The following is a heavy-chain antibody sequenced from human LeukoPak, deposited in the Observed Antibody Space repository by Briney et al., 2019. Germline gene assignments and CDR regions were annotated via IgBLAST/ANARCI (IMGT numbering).Heavy chain of an antibody. Sequence: GGSLRLSCAASGFTFSNFWMNWVRQAPGKGLEWVSSISSSSSYIYYADSVKGRFTISRDNAKNSLYLQMNSLRAEDTAVYYCAREQTSSSWDYWGQGTLVTVSS. CDR1: GFTFSNFW. V-gene: IGHV3-21*01. CDR2: ISSSSSYI. CDR3: AREQTSSSWDY. D-gene: IGHD6-13*01. J-gene: IGHJ4*02.